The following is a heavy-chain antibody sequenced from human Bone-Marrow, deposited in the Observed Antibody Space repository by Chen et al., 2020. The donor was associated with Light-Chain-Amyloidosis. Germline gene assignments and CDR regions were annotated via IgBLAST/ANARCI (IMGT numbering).Heavy chain of an antibody. Sequence: EVQLVESGGGLVKPGGSLRLSCAASGFTFSNYDMNWVRQVPGKGLEWISAVTNSSSNIYYADSVGGRFTISRDNAKNSLYLQLNSLRAEDTAMYYCASSAPDPSSWGQGTLVTVSS. J-gene: IGHJ5*02. V-gene: IGHV3-21*01. CDR2: VTNSSSNI. CDR3: ASSAPDPSS. CDR1: GFTFSNYD.